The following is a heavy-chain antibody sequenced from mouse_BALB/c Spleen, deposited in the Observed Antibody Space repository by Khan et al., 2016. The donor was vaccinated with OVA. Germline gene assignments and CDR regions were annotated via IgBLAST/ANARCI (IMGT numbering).Heavy chain of an antibody. CDR1: GYTFTNYG. D-gene: IGHD2-13*01. CDR2: INTYTGEP. V-gene: IGHV9-3-1*01. Sequence: QIQLVQSGPELKKPGETVKISCKASGYTFTNYGMNWVKQAPGKGLKWMGWINTYTGEPTYADDFKGRFAFSLETSASTAYLQINNLKDEDTAKYFCARVSHYWYFDLWGAGTTVTVSS. J-gene: IGHJ1*01. CDR3: ARVSHYWYFDL.